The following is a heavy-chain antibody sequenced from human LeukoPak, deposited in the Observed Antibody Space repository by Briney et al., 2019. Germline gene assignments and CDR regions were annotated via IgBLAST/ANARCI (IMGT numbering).Heavy chain of an antibody. D-gene: IGHD6-13*01. CDR1: GFTFSSYS. CDR2: ISSSSSTI. V-gene: IGHV3-48*04. J-gene: IGHJ4*02. CDR3: ARTAPASSSDY. Sequence: GGSLRLSWAASGFTFSSYSMNWVRQAPGKGLEWVSYISSSSSTIYYADSVKGRLTISRDNAKNSLYLQMNSLRAEDTAVYYCARTAPASSSDYWGQGTLVTVSS.